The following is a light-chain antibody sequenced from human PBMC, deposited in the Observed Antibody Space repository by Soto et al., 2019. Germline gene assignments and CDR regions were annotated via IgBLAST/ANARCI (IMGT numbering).Light chain of an antibody. V-gene: IGKV1-9*01. CDR2: DAS. J-gene: IGKJ1*01. Sequence: DIQLTQSPSFLSASVGDRVTITCRASQGISSYLAWYQQKPGKAPKLVIYDASTLQSGVPSRFSGSGSGTEFSLTISSLHPEDFATYSCQQLNSYPWTLGQGTKVEIK. CDR1: QGISSY. CDR3: QQLNSYPWT.